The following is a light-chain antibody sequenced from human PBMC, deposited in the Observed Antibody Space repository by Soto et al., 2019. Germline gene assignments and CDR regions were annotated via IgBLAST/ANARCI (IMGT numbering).Light chain of an antibody. CDR1: SSDVGGYNY. V-gene: IGLV2-11*01. CDR2: DVT. Sequence: QSALTQPRSVFGSPGQSVTISCTGTSSDVGGYNYVSWYQRHPGKAPKLIISDVTKRPSGVPDRFSGSKSGNTASLTISGLQAEDEADYDCCTYAGSDILIFGGGTKVTVL. CDR3: CTYAGSDILI. J-gene: IGLJ2*01.